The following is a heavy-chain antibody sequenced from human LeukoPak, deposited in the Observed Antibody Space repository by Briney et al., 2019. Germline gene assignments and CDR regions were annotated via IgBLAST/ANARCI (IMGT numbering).Heavy chain of an antibody. J-gene: IGHJ4*02. V-gene: IGHV4-59*08. CDR1: GVSSSSSY. CDR2: IFYTGDS. CDR3: ARHPFSYPFDY. Sequence: SETLSLTCTVSGVSSSSSYWSWIRQPPGKGLEWIGYIFYTGDSNHNPSFKSRVSISLDTSKDQISLKLSSVTAADTAVYYCARHPFSYPFDYWGQGTLVTVSS.